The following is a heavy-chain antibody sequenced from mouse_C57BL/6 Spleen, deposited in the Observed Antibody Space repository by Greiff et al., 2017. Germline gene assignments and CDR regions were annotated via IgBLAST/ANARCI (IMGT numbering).Heavy chain of an antibody. J-gene: IGHJ2*01. D-gene: IGHD1-1*01. CDR1: GYTFTSYW. Sequence: QVQLQQPGAELVKPGASVKLSCKASGYTFTSYWMHWVKQRPGQGLEWIGMIHPNSGSTNYNEKFKSKATLTVDKSSSTAYMQLSSLTSEDSAVYYCARRGPTVVAKAFDYWGQGTTLTVSS. V-gene: IGHV1-64*01. CDR2: IHPNSGST. CDR3: ARRGPTVVAKAFDY.